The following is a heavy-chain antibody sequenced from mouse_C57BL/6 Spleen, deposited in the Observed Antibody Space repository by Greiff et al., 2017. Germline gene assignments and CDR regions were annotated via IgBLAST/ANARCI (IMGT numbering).Heavy chain of an antibody. CDR2: INPSSGYT. CDR1: GYTFTSYW. D-gene: IGHD1-1*01. Sequence: VQLQQSGAELAKPGASVTLSCKASGYTFTSYWMHWVKQRPGQGLEWIGYINPSSGYTKYNQKFKDKATLTADKSASTAYMRLGSLTSEDSAVYYCARSGYYGSSHYAMDYWGQGTSVTVSS. CDR3: ARSGYYGSSHYAMDY. J-gene: IGHJ4*01. V-gene: IGHV1-7*01.